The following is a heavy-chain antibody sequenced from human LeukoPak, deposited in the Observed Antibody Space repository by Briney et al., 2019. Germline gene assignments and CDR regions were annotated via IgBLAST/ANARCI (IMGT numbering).Heavy chain of an antibody. V-gene: IGHV3-21*01. CDR2: ISSSSSYI. CDR3: AELGITMIGGV. J-gene: IGHJ6*04. CDR1: GFTFSSYS. Sequence: PAGSLTLSCAASGFTFSSYSMNWVRQAPGEGLEWVSSISSSSSYIYYADSVKGRFTISRDNAKNSLYLQMNSLRAEDTAVYYCAELGITMIGGVWGKGTTVTISS. D-gene: IGHD3-10*02.